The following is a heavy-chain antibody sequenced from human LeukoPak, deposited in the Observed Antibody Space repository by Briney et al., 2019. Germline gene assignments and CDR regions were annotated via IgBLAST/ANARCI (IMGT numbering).Heavy chain of an antibody. CDR1: GGSISSYY. Sequence: SETLSLTCTVSGGSISSYYWSWIRQPAGKGLGWIGRIYTSGSTNYNPSLKSRVTMSVDTPKNQFSLKLSSVTAADTAVYYCAAVAGTSVLDYWGQGTLVTVSS. CDR3: AAVAGTSVLDY. V-gene: IGHV4-4*07. D-gene: IGHD6-19*01. J-gene: IGHJ4*02. CDR2: IYTSGST.